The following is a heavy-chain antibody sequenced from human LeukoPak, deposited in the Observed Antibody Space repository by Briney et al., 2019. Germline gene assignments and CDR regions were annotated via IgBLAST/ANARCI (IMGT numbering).Heavy chain of an antibody. Sequence: PGGSLRLSCAASGFSFSTYAMSWVRQAPGKGLEWVSSVTGSGVRTYYADSVKGRFAISRDNSRNTLSLEMNSLMAADTAVYYCARDPNSSWYYYYYYGMDVWGQGTTVTVSS. V-gene: IGHV3-23*01. J-gene: IGHJ6*02. D-gene: IGHD6-13*01. CDR1: GFSFSTYA. CDR3: ARDPNSSWYYYYYYGMDV. CDR2: VTGSGVRT.